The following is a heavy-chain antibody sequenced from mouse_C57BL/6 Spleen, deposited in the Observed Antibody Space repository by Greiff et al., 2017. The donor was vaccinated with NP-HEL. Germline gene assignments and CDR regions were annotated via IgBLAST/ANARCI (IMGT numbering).Heavy chain of an antibody. Sequence: EVQLQQSGTVLARPGASVKMSCKTSGYTFTSYWMHWVKQRPGQGLEWIGAIYPGNSDTSYNQKFKGKAKLTAVTSASTAYMELSSLTNEDSAFYYCTRSTMVTTGFDYWGQGTTLTVSS. V-gene: IGHV1-5*01. CDR3: TRSTMVTTGFDY. D-gene: IGHD2-2*01. CDR1: GYTFTSYW. CDR2: IYPGNSDT. J-gene: IGHJ2*01.